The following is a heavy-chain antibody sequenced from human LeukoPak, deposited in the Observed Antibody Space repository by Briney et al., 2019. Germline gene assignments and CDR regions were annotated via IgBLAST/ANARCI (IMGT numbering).Heavy chain of an antibody. CDR1: GYTFTGYY. Sequence: ASVKVSCKASGYTFTGYYMHWVRQAPGQGLEWRGWINPNSGGTNYAQKFQGRVTMTRDTSISTAYMELSRLRSDDTAVYYCASTYYYDSSGPNDAFDIWGQGTMVTVSS. V-gene: IGHV1-2*02. D-gene: IGHD3-22*01. CDR2: INPNSGGT. J-gene: IGHJ3*02. CDR3: ASTYYYDSSGPNDAFDI.